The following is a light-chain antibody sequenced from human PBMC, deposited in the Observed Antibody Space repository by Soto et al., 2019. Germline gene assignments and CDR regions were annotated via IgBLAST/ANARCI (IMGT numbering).Light chain of an antibody. V-gene: IGKV3-15*01. CDR2: GAS. Sequence: EIVMTQSPATLSVSPGGRATLSCRASQSISDTLAWYQQKPGQAPRLLIYGASTRAPGFPARFSGSGSGTDFTPTISSLQSEDFAVYYCQQYNNWPWTFGQGTKVEIK. CDR1: QSISDT. J-gene: IGKJ1*01. CDR3: QQYNNWPWT.